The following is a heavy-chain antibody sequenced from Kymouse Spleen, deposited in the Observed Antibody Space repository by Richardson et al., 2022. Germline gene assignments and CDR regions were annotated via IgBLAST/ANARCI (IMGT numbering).Heavy chain of an antibody. CDR2: IWYDGSNK. D-gene: IGHD2-8*01. Sequence: QVQLVESGGGVVQPGRSLRLSCAASGFTFSSYGMHWVRQAPGKGLEWVAVIWYDGSNKYYADSVKGRFTISRDNSKNTLYLQMNSLRAEDTAVYYCARDRGYCTNGVCPAFDYWGQGTLVTVSS. CDR3: ARDRGYCTNGVCPAFDY. J-gene: IGHJ4*02. CDR1: GFTFSSYG. V-gene: IGHV3-33*01.